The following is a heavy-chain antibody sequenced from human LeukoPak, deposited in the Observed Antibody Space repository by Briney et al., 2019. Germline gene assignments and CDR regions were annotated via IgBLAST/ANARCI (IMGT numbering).Heavy chain of an antibody. CDR1: GYSFTSYW. D-gene: IGHD3-22*01. CDR2: IYPGDSDT. V-gene: IGHV5-51*01. Sequence: GESLKISCKGSGYSFTSYWIGWVRQMPGKGLEWMGIIYPGDSDTRYSPSFQGQVTISADKSISTAYLQWSSLKASDTAMYYCARPETYYYDSSGYYLDAFDIWGQGTVVTVSS. J-gene: IGHJ3*02. CDR3: ARPETYYYDSSGYYLDAFDI.